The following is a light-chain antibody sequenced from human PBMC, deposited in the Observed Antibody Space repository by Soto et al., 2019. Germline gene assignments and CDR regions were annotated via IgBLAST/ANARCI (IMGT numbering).Light chain of an antibody. V-gene: IGLV2-23*01. CDR1: SSDVGSYNL. Sequence: QSALTQPASVSGSPGPSITISCTRTSSDVGSYNLVSWYQQHPGKAPKLMIYEGSTRPSGVSNRFSGSKSGNTASLTISGLQAEDEADYYCCSYAGSSTPYVFGTGTKLTVL. J-gene: IGLJ1*01. CDR3: CSYAGSSTPYV. CDR2: EGS.